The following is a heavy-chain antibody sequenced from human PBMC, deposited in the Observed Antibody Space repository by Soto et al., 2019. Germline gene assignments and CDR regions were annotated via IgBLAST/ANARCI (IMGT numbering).Heavy chain of an antibody. V-gene: IGHV3-23*01. CDR2: ISGSGGST. CDR1: GHTFHNYA. J-gene: IGHJ4*02. CDR3: AKVARGIGVGPEALN. D-gene: IGHD2-2*01. Sequence: EVQLLESGGGLEQPGGSLRLSCVGSGHTFHNYAMTWVRQAPGKGLEWVSGISGSGGSTYYADSVRGRFTISRDDAKNTLYLQMNSLRADNTVVYYCAKVARGIGVGPEALNWGQGTPVTVSP.